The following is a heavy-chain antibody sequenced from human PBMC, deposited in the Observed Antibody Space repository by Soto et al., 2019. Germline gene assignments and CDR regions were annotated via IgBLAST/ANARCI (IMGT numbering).Heavy chain of an antibody. CDR2: INPNSGGT. CDR3: ARGLSSSWALYYYYGMDV. CDR1: GYTFTGYY. Sequence: ASVKVSCKASGYTFTGYYMHWVRQAPGQGLEWMGWINPNSGGTNYAQKFQGWVTMTRDTSISTAYMELSRLRSDDTAVYYCARGLSSSWALYYYYGMDVWGQGTTVTVS. V-gene: IGHV1-2*04. J-gene: IGHJ6*02. D-gene: IGHD6-13*01.